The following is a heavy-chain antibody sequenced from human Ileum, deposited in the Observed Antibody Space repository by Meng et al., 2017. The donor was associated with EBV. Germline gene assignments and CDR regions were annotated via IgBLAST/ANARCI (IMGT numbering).Heavy chain of an antibody. V-gene: IGHV2-5*02. J-gene: IGHJ5*02. Sequence: QITLKESGPTLGKPXQTXTLTCTFSGFSLSTSEVGVGWIRQPPGKALEWLAVIYWDDDKRYSPSLKSRLTITKDTSKNQVVLTLTNMDPVDTATYYCALFTRSWFDPWGQGTLVTVSS. CDR3: ALFTRSWFDP. CDR1: GFSLSTSEVG. CDR2: IYWDDDK. D-gene: IGHD2-2*01.